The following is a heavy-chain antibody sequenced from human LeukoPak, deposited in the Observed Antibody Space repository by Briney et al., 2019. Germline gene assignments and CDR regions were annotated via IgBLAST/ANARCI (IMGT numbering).Heavy chain of an antibody. D-gene: IGHD5-18*01. CDR3: ARDWIQLWPSSYYYYGMDV. CDR2: ISAYNGNT. V-gene: IGHV1-18*01. J-gene: IGHJ6*02. CDR1: GGTFSSYA. Sequence: ASVKVSCKASGGTFSSYAISWVRQAPGQGLEWMGWISAYNGNTNYAQKLQGRVTMTTDTSTSTAYMELRSLRSDDTAVYYCARDWIQLWPSSYYYYGMDVWGQGTTVTVSS.